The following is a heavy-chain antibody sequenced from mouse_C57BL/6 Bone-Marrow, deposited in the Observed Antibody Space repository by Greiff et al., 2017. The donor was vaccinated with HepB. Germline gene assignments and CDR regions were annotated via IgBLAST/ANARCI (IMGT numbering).Heavy chain of an antibody. J-gene: IGHJ4*01. CDR3: TRREEGGIYYDYGYYAMDY. CDR2: IDPETGGT. Sequence: VQLQESGAELVRPGASVTLSCKASGYTFTDYEMHWVKQTPVHGLEWIGAIDPETGGTAYNQKFKGKAILTADKSSSTAYMELRSLTSEGSAVYYCTRREEGGIYYDYGYYAMDYWGQGTSVTVSS. CDR1: GYTFTDYE. D-gene: IGHD2-4*01. V-gene: IGHV1-15*01.